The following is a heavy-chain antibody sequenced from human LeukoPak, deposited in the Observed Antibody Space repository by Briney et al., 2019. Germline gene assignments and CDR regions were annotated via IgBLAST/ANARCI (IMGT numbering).Heavy chain of an antibody. Sequence: SVKVSCKASGGTFSSYAISWVRQAPGQGLEWVGGIIPIFGTANYAQKFQGRVTITTDESTSTAYMELSSLRSEDTAVYYCAREENDILTGYYHAWGQGTLVTVSS. CDR1: GGTFSSYA. CDR2: IIPIFGTA. J-gene: IGHJ4*02. CDR3: AREENDILTGYYHA. V-gene: IGHV1-69*05. D-gene: IGHD3-9*01.